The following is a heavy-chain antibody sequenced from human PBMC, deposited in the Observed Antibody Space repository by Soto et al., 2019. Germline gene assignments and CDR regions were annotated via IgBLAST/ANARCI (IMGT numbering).Heavy chain of an antibody. D-gene: IGHD3-10*01. Sequence: EVQLVESGGGLVKPGGSLRLSCAASGFTFSNAWMSWVRQAPGKGLEWVGRIKSKTDGGTIDYAAPVKGRFTISRDDSKNTLYLQMNSLKTEDTAVYYCTTGNYYGSGSYPDYWGQGTLVTVSS. CDR3: TTGNYYGSGSYPDY. J-gene: IGHJ4*02. CDR2: IKSKTDGGTI. CDR1: GFTFSNAW. V-gene: IGHV3-15*01.